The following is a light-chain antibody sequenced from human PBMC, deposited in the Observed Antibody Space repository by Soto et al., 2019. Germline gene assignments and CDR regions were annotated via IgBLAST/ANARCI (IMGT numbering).Light chain of an antibody. CDR2: AAS. CDR3: QQSYSTPLT. V-gene: IGKV1-39*01. J-gene: IGKJ4*01. CDR1: QSISSY. Sequence: DIQMTQSPSSLSASVGDRVTITCRASQSISSYLNWYQQKPGKAPKLLIYAASSLQSGVASRFSGSGSGKDFTLTISSLQPEDFATYYCQQSYSTPLTFGGGTKVDIK.